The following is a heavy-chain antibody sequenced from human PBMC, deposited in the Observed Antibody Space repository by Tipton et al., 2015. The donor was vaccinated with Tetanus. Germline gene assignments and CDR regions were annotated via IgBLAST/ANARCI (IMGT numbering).Heavy chain of an antibody. J-gene: IGHJ4*02. V-gene: IGHV4-31*11. Sequence: TLSLTCAVYGGSFSGYYWSWIRQHPGKGLEWIGYIYFSGSTYYNSSLKGRVTISLDTSKNQFSLKVNSVTSADTAVYYCARTRTDGFSNNWSHLREFDYWGQGTLVTVSS. D-gene: IGHD6-13*01. CDR2: IYFSGST. CDR1: GGSFSGYY. CDR3: ARTRTDGFSNNWSHLREFDY.